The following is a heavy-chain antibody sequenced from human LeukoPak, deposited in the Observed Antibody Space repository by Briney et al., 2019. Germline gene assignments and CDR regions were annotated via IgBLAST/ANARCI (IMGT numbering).Heavy chain of an antibody. CDR3: ARRVGIAARPGRYYFDY. CDR1: GGTFSSYA. Sequence: SVKVSCKASGGTFSSYAISWVRQAPGQGLEWMGGIIPIFGTANYAQKFQGRVTITADESTSTAYMELSSLRAEDTAVYYCARRVGIAARPGRYYFDYWGQGTLVTVSS. J-gene: IGHJ4*02. V-gene: IGHV1-69*01. D-gene: IGHD6-6*01. CDR2: IIPIFGTA.